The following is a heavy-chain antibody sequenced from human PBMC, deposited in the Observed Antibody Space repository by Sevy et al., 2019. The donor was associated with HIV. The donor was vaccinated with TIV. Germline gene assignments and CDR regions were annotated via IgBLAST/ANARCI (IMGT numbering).Heavy chain of an antibody. CDR2: IYYSGST. CDR3: ASAYGSGKWGWFDP. CDR1: GGSISSYY. D-gene: IGHD3-10*01. J-gene: IGHJ5*02. Sequence: SETLSLTCTVSGGSISSYYWSWIRQPPGKGLEWIGYIYYSGSTNYNPSLKSRVTISVDTSKNQFSLNLFSVTAADTAGDYCASAYGSGKWGWFDPWGQGTLVTVSS. V-gene: IGHV4-59*01.